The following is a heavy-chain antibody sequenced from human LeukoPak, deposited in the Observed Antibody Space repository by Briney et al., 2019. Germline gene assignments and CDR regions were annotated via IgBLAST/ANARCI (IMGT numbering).Heavy chain of an antibody. J-gene: IGHJ4*02. CDR3: ARDSGGYSSSSESGYFDY. D-gene: IGHD6-6*01. V-gene: IGHV3-7*01. CDR1: GFIFSSYY. CDR2: INPDGNER. Sequence: QPGGSPRLSCAASGFIFSSYYMSWVRQAPGKGLEWVALINPDGNERYYVDSVKGRFTISRDNSKNTLYLQMNSLRAEDTAVYYCARDSGGYSSSSESGYFDYWGQGTLVTVSS.